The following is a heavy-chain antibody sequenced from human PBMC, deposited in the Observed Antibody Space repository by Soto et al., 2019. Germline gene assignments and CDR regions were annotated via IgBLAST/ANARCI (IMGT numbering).Heavy chain of an antibody. Sequence: AGGSLRLSCAASGFTFSSYAMSWVRQAPGKGLEWVSAISGSGGSTYYADSVKDRFTISRDNSKNTLYLQMNSLRAEDTAVYYCAKTQQLVAYFDYWGQGTLVTVSS. V-gene: IGHV3-23*01. CDR2: ISGSGGST. J-gene: IGHJ4*02. CDR1: GFTFSSYA. D-gene: IGHD6-13*01. CDR3: AKTQQLVAYFDY.